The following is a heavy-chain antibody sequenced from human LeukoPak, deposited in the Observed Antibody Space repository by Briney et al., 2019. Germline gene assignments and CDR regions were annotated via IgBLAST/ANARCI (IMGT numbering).Heavy chain of an antibody. CDR3: ARGHQLLAFDP. CDR1: GGSFSGYY. Sequence: SGTLSLTCAVYGGSFSGYYWSWIRQPPGKGLEWIGEINHSGSTNYNPSLKSRVTISVDTSKNQFSLKLSSVTAADTAVYYCARGHQLLAFDPWGQGTLVTVSS. D-gene: IGHD2-2*01. V-gene: IGHV4-34*01. CDR2: INHSGST. J-gene: IGHJ5*02.